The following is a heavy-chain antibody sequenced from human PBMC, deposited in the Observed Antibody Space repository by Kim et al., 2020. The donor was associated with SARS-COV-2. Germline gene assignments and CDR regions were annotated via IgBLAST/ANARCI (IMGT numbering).Heavy chain of an antibody. CDR3: ARGSPYSDIYWDALDV. D-gene: IGHD5-12*01. Sequence: GGSLRLSCAASGLSFSDSAMHWVRQASGKGLEWVGRIRCKANSDATAYGVSVTGSFSISRDDAKNTAYMQMNSLKTEDTAVYYCARGSPYSDIYWDALDVWGQGRRVTVFS. J-gene: IGHJ3*01. CDR1: GLSFSDSA. CDR2: IRCKANSDAT. V-gene: IGHV3-73*01.